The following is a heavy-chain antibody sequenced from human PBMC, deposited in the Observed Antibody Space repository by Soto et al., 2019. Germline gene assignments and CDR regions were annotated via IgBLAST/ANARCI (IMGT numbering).Heavy chain of an antibody. D-gene: IGHD3-9*01. J-gene: IGHJ3*02. V-gene: IGHV1-69*13. CDR2: IIPIFGTA. CDR3: ARRYFDWLLESQGAFDN. CDR1: GGTFSSYA. Sequence: ASVKVSCKASGGTFSSYAISWVRQAPGQGLEWMGGIIPIFGTANYAQKFQGRVTITADESTSTAYMELSSLRSEDTAVYYCARRYFDWLLESQGAFDNWGQGTMVTVSS.